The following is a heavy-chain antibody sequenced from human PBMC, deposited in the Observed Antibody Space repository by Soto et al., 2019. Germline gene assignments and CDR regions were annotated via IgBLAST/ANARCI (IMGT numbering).Heavy chain of an antibody. Sequence: GGSLRLSCAASGFTFSSYGMHWVRQAPGKGLEWVAVISYDGSNKYYADSVKGRFTISRDNSKNTLYLQMNSLRAEDTAVYYCAKDLLRQQLFVVYYYYGMDVWGQGTTVTSP. D-gene: IGHD6-13*01. CDR2: ISYDGSNK. V-gene: IGHV3-30*18. J-gene: IGHJ6*02. CDR1: GFTFSSYG. CDR3: AKDLLRQQLFVVYYYYGMDV.